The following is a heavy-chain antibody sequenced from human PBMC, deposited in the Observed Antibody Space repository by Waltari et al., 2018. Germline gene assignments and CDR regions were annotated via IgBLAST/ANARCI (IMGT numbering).Heavy chain of an antibody. CDR1: GYTFTGYY. V-gene: IGHV1-2*02. CDR3: ARDYPRYSSSWGDY. D-gene: IGHD6-13*01. Sequence: QVQLVQSGAEVKKPGASVKVSCKASGYTFTGYYMHWVRQAPGHGLEWRGGINRDRGGTNYAQKGQGRVNVTRDTSISTAYMELSRLRSDDTAVYYCARDYPRYSSSWGDYWGQGTLVTVSS. CDR2: INRDRGGT. J-gene: IGHJ4*02.